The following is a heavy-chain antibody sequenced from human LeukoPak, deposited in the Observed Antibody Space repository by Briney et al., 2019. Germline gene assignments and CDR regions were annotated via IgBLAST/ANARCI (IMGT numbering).Heavy chain of an antibody. D-gene: IGHD5-24*01. V-gene: IGHV3-30*18. CDR2: ISYDGSNK. Sequence: PGGSLRLSCAASGFTFSSYGMHWVRQAPGKGLEWVAVISYDGSNKYYADSVKGRFTISRDNSKNTLYLQMNSLSAEDTAVYYCAKGGDGYNWYLGYWGQGTLVTVSS. J-gene: IGHJ4*02. CDR1: GFTFSSYG. CDR3: AKGGDGYNWYLGY.